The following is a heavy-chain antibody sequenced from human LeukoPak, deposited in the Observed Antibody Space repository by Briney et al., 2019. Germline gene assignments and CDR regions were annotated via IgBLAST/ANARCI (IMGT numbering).Heavy chain of an antibody. Sequence: TSETLSLTCTVSGGSISSSNYYWGWIRQPPGKGLEWIGSIYYSGSTYYNPSLKSRVTISVDTSKNQFSLKLSSVTAADTAVYYCARHVEQRLTPFDYWGQGILVTVSS. CDR3: ARHVEQRLTPFDY. CDR2: IYYSGST. D-gene: IGHD6-19*01. CDR1: GGSISSSNYY. J-gene: IGHJ4*02. V-gene: IGHV4-39*01.